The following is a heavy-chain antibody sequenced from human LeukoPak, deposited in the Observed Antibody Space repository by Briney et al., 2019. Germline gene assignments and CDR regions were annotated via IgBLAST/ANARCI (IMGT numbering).Heavy chain of an antibody. V-gene: IGHV4-59*01. D-gene: IGHD3-16*01. CDR1: GGSISSYY. J-gene: IGHJ4*02. CDR3: ARGTSGAGPS. Sequence: PSETLSLTCTVSGGSISSYYGSWIRQPPGKGLEWIGYIYYSGSTNYNPSLKSRVTISVDTSKNQFSLKLSSVTAADTAVYYCARGTSGAGPSWGQGTLVTVSS. CDR2: IYYSGST.